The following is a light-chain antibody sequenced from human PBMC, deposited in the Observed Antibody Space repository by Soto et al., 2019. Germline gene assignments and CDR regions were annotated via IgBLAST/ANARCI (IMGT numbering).Light chain of an antibody. CDR2: DAS. CDR1: QSVSSY. CDR3: QQRSNWPRT. J-gene: IGKJ1*01. V-gene: IGKV3-11*01. Sequence: IVLTQSPATLSLSPGERATLSCRASQSVSSYLAWYQQKPGQAPRLLIYDASNRATGIPARFSGSGSGTDCTLTISRLEPEDFAVYYCQQRSNWPRTFGQGTKVEIK.